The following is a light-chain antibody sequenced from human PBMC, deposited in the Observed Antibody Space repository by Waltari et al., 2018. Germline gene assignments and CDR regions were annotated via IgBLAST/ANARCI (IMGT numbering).Light chain of an antibody. CDR3: QQYDGEVVT. V-gene: IGKV3-20*01. J-gene: IGKJ4*01. CDR1: QSVTSIS. CDR2: GTS. Sequence: EIVLTQSPGTLSLSPGERATLSCRASQSVTSISLTWYQQKRGQAPRLLIYGTSSRATAIPDRFSGSGSGTDFTLTISRLVPEDFAVYYCQQYDGEVVTFGGGTKVEI.